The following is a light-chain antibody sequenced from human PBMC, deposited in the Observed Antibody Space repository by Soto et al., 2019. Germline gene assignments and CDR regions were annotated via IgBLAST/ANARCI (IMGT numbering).Light chain of an antibody. CDR3: QQSFATPT. V-gene: IGKV1-39*01. J-gene: IGKJ5*01. CDR1: QRINIY. Sequence: DIQMTQSPPSLSASIGDRVTITCRASQRINIYLNWYRQKPGKAPELLIYSASNLQSGVPPRFSGSGSGTDFTLTISSLQPEDFATYYCQQSFATPTFGQGTRLENK. CDR2: SAS.